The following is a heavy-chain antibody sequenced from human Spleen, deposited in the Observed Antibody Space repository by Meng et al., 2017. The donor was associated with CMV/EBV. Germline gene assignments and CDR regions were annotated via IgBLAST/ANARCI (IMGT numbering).Heavy chain of an antibody. V-gene: IGHV3-74*01. CDR3: ARKQGGRYGMDV. D-gene: IGHD2-15*01. J-gene: IGHJ6*02. CDR1: GFTFSSYW. CDR2: INSDGSST. Sequence: GGSLRLSCAASGFTFSSYWMSWVRQAPGKGLVWVSRINSDGSSTSYADSVKDRFTISRDNAKNTLYLQMNTLRAEDTAVYYCARKQGGRYGMDVWGQGTTVTVSS.